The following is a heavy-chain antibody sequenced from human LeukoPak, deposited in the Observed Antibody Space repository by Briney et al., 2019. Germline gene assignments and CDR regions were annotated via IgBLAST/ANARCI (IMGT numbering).Heavy chain of an antibody. V-gene: IGHV3-23*01. J-gene: IGHJ5*02. CDR3: ANLIPPLNWFDP. CDR1: GFTFSSYA. Sequence: GGSLRLSCAASGFTFSSYAMSWVRQAPGRGLEWVSAISGSGGSTYYADSVKGRFTISRDNSKNTLYLQMNSLRAEDTAVYYCANLIPPLNWFDPWGQGTLVTVSS. CDR2: ISGSGGST.